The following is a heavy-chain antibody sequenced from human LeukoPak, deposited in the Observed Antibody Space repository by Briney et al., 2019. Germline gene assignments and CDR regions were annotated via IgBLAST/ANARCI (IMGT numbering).Heavy chain of an antibody. V-gene: IGHV1-2*02. CDR3: AREGSYCVGGDCYSFDF. CDR2: MHPGNGNT. CDR1: GYRFISNY. J-gene: IGHJ4*02. Sequence: ASVKVSCKASGYRFISNYIQWVRQAPGLGPEWMGWMHPGNGNTRYAEKFQGRVTMTRDTSINTAYMDLNSLRSDDTAVYYCAREGSYCVGGDCYSFDFWGQGSLTTVSS. D-gene: IGHD2-21*02.